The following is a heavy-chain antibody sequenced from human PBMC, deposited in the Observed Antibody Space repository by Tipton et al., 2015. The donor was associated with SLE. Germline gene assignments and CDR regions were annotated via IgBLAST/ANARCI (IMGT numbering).Heavy chain of an antibody. CDR3: ASSGEGYYYYGMDV. CDR1: GFTFSSYS. J-gene: IGHJ6*02. CDR2: ISSSSSYI. V-gene: IGHV3-21*04. Sequence: GSLRLSCAASGFTFSSYSMNWVRQAPGKGLEWVSSISSSSSYIYYADSVKGRFTISRDNAKNSLYLQMNSLRAEDTALYYCASSGEGYYYYGMDVWGQGTTVTVSS. D-gene: IGHD3-10*01.